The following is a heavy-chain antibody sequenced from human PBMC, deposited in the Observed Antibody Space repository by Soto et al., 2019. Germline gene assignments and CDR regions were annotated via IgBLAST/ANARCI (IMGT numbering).Heavy chain of an antibody. D-gene: IGHD2-21*02. J-gene: IGHJ4*01. CDR2: ISDRPTGHT. Sequence: GGSLRLSCVASGFTFSHYTLNWVRRAPGKGLEWVSTISDRPTGHTHYAESVRGRFTISRDDSRDTVFLQMDSLRAEDTAVYYCTTRMTAHFDYWGXGVLVTVSS. V-gene: IGHV3-23*01. CDR3: TTRMTAHFDY. CDR1: GFTFSHYT.